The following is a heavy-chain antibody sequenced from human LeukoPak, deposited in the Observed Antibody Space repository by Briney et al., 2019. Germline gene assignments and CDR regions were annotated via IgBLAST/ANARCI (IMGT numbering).Heavy chain of an antibody. D-gene: IGHD2-8*01. J-gene: IGHJ6*03. CDR1: GGTFSSYA. V-gene: IGHV1-69*13. CDR2: FIPIFGTA. CDR3: ARSPPGLIYMDV. Sequence: SVKVSCKASGGTFSSYAISLVRQAPGQGFEWMGGFIPIFGTANYAQNFQGRVMITADESTSTAYMELSSLRSEDTAVYYCARSPPGLIYMDVWGKGTTVSVSS.